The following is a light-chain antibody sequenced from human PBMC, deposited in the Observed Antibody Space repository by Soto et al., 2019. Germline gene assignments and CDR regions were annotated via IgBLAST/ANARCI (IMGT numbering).Light chain of an antibody. J-gene: IGKJ2*01. CDR3: QQYSSDSNT. Sequence: DIQMTQSPSTLSASVGDRVTITCRASQDINIWLAWYQQKPGKAPKLLIYKASTLERGVPSRFIGSGSGTAFTLAISILQPDDFATYYCQQYSSDSNTFGQGTRLDIK. CDR1: QDINIW. V-gene: IGKV1-5*03. CDR2: KAS.